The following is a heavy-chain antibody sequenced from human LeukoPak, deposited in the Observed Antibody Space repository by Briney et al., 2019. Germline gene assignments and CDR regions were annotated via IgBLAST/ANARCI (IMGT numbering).Heavy chain of an antibody. CDR3: AIVDDFWSGYYTFDY. J-gene: IGHJ4*02. CDR2: ISDTGNT. CDR1: GFTLSSYA. V-gene: IGHV3-23*01. Sequence: PGGSLRLSCAASGFTLSSYAMSWVRQAPGKGLEWVSAISDTGNTYHADSVKGRFTISRDNAKNSLSLHMNSLRGEDTAVYYCAIVDDFWSGYYTFDYWGQGTLVIVSS. D-gene: IGHD3-3*01.